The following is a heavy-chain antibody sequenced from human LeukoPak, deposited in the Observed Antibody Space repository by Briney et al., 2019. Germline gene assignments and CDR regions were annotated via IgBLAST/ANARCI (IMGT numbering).Heavy chain of an antibody. CDR1: GYTFTSYD. J-gene: IGHJ6*02. CDR2: MNPKSGNT. D-gene: IGHD3-3*01. CDR3: ARGSFWSVNDGMDV. Sequence: ASVKVSFKASGYTFTSYDINWVRQATGQGLEWMGWMNPKSGNTGYAQKFQGRVTTTRNTSISTAYMELSSLRSEDTAVYYCARGSFWSVNDGMDVWGQGTAVTVSS. V-gene: IGHV1-8*01.